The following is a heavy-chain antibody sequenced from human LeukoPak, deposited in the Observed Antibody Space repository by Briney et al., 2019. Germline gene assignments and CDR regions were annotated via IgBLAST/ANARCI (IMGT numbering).Heavy chain of an antibody. D-gene: IGHD3-10*01. V-gene: IGHV1-69*06. CDR3: ARDPIPHCYGSGSYYNYGMDV. CDR2: IIPIFGTA. CDR1: GGTFSSYA. J-gene: IGHJ6*04. Sequence: GASVKVSCKASGGTFSSYAISWVRQAPGQGLEWMGGIIPIFGTANYAQKFQGRVTITADKSTSTAYMELSSLRSEDTAVYYCARDPIPHCYGSGSYYNYGMDVWGKGTTVTVSS.